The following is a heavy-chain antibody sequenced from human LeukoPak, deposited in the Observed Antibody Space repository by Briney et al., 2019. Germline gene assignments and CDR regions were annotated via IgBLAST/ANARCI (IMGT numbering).Heavy chain of an antibody. J-gene: IGHJ6*03. CDR1: GGSISSGSYY. V-gene: IGHV4-61*02. Sequence: PSQTLSLTCTVSGGSISSGSYYWSWIRRPAGKGLEWIGRIYTSGSTNYNPSLKSRVTISVDTSKNQFSLKLSSVTAADTAVYYCARQFRIRGQRGYYYMDVWGKGTTVTISS. CDR3: ARQFRIRGQRGYYYMDV. CDR2: IYTSGST. D-gene: IGHD3-10*01.